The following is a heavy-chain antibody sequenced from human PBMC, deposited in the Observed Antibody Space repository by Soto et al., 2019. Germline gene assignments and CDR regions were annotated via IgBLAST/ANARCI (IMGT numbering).Heavy chain of an antibody. D-gene: IGHD3-3*01. CDR1: GYTFTGYY. CDR2: INPNSGGT. J-gene: IGHJ6*02. Sequence: ASVKVSCKASGYTFTGYYMHWVRQAPGQGLEWMGWINPNSGGTNYAQKFQGWVTMTRDTSISTAYMELSRLRSDDTAVYYCARAPPITIFGVVLLPYGTDVWGQGTTVTVSS. CDR3: ARAPPITIFGVVLLPYGTDV. V-gene: IGHV1-2*04.